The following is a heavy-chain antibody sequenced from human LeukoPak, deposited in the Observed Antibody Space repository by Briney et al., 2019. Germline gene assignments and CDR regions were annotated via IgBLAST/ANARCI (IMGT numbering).Heavy chain of an antibody. CDR2: ISYDGSNK. CDR3: AKDMSHYYDSSGYLGDAFDI. J-gene: IGHJ3*02. CDR1: GFTFSSYG. Sequence: GGSLRLSCAASGFTFSSYGMHWVRQAPGKGLEWVAVISYDGSNKYYADSVKGRFTISRDNSKNTLYLQMNSLRAEDTAVYYCAKDMSHYYDSSGYLGDAFDIWGQGTMVTVSS. D-gene: IGHD3-22*01. V-gene: IGHV3-30*18.